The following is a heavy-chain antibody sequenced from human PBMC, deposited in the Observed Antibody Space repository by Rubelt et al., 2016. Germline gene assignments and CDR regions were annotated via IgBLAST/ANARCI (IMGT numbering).Heavy chain of an antibody. J-gene: IGHJ6*02. CDR1: GFTFSSYW. CDR2: IRQDGGEK. Sequence: ESGGGLVQPGGSLRLSCAASGFTFSSYWMSWVRQAPGKGLEWVANIRQDGGEKYYVDSVKGRFTISRDNAKNSLFLLMNSLRAEDTAVYYCARILYYYDSSGYYNDDHYYYAMDVWGQGTTVTVSS. V-gene: IGHV3-7*02. D-gene: IGHD3-22*01. CDR3: ARILYYYDSSGYYNDDHYYYAMDV.